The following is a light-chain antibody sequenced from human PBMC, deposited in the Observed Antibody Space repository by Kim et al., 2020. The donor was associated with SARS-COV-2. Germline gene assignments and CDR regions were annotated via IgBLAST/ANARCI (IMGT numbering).Light chain of an antibody. Sequence: EIVMRQSPATLSVSPGDAVTLSCTASQSVKSNLAWYQQKRGQSPTLLIYGASTRVTGVPARFSGRGFGAEFTFTISSLQSEDFAVYYCHQYDNWPPYTFGQGTKLEI. J-gene: IGKJ2*01. CDR1: QSVKSN. V-gene: IGKV3-15*01. CDR3: HQYDNWPPYT. CDR2: GAS.